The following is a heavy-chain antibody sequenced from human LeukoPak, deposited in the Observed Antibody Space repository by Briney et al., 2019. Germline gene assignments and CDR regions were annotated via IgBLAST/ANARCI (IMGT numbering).Heavy chain of an antibody. CDR1: GYTFTGYY. J-gene: IGHJ3*02. Sequence: ASVKVSCKASGYTFTGYYMHWVRQAPGQGLEWMGWINPNSGGTNYAQKFQGRVTMTRDTSISTAYMELSRLRSDDTAVYYCAKETRYCSGGSCYSDAFNIWGQGTMVTVSS. CDR3: AKETRYCSGGSCYSDAFNI. V-gene: IGHV1-2*02. D-gene: IGHD2-15*01. CDR2: INPNSGGT.